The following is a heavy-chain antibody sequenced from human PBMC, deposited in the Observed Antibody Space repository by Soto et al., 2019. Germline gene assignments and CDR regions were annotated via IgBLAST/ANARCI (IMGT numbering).Heavy chain of an antibody. CDR3: AIFRAGALFYGMDV. J-gene: IGHJ6*02. V-gene: IGHV1-18*01. Sequence: ASVKVSCKASGYTFTSYGISWVRQAPGQGLEWMGWISAYNGNTTYAQKLQGRVTMTTDTSTSTAYMELRRLRSDDTAVYYCAIFRAGALFYGMDVWGQGTTVTVSS. CDR1: GYTFTSYG. D-gene: IGHD6-19*01. CDR2: ISAYNGNT.